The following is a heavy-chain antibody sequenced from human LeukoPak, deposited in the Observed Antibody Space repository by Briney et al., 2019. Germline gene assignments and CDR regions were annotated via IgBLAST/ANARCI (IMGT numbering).Heavy chain of an antibody. Sequence: GASVKVSCKTSGYTFTNYGLNWVRQAPGLGLEWMGWINYNNGNPTYDQGFTGRFVFSLDTSVSTTYLQISSLKAEDTAVYYCARDRWGDGYNYFHAFDIWGQGTMVTVSS. CDR1: GYTFTNYG. CDR2: INYNNGNP. V-gene: IGHV7-4-1*02. J-gene: IGHJ3*02. CDR3: ARDRWGDGYNYFHAFDI. D-gene: IGHD5-24*01.